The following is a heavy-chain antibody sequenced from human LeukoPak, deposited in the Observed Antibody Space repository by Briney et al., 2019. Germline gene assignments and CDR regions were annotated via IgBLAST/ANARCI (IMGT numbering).Heavy chain of an antibody. Sequence: GASVKVSCKASGYTFTSYDINWVRQATGQGLEWMGWMNPNSGNTGYAQKFQGRVTITRNTSISTAYMELSSLRSEDTAVYYCARGDCRSTSCYSVELGYWGQGTLVTVSS. J-gene: IGHJ4*02. CDR3: ARGDCRSTSCYSVELGY. D-gene: IGHD2-2*01. CDR2: MNPNSGNT. CDR1: GYTFTSYD. V-gene: IGHV1-8*03.